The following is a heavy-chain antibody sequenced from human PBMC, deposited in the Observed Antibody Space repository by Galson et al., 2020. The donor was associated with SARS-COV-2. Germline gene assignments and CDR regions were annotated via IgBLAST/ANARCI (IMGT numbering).Heavy chain of an antibody. CDR1: GYSFTSYW. CDR3: ARTITMVRGVIYFDY. J-gene: IGHJ4*02. Sequence: HGESLKISCKGSGYSFTSYWISWVRQMPGKGLEWMGRIDPSDSYTNYSPSFQGHVTISADKSISTSYLQWISLKASDTAMYYCARTITMVRGVIYFDYWGQGTLVTVSS. D-gene: IGHD3-10*01. CDR2: IDPSDSYT. V-gene: IGHV5-10-1*01.